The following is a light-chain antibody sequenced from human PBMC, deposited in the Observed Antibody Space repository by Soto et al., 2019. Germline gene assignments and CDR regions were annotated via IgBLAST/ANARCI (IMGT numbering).Light chain of an antibody. Sequence: EIVLTQSPGTLSLSPGERATLSCRASQSVSTTYLAWYQQKPGQAPRLLIYGASSRATAIPDRFSGSGSGNDFTLTISRLEPEDFAEYYCQQYGTSPTTFGGRTKVEIK. J-gene: IGKJ4*01. CDR3: QQYGTSPTT. CDR2: GAS. CDR1: QSVSTTY. V-gene: IGKV3-20*01.